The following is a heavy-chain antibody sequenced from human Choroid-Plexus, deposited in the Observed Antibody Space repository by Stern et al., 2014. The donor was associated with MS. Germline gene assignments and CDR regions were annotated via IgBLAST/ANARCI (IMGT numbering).Heavy chain of an antibody. CDR2: VSYDGSNK. V-gene: IGHV3-30*18. Sequence: DQLVESGGGVVQPGRPLRLSCVASGFTFGSCAMHWVRQAPGKGLEWVAGVSYDGSNKDYADSVKGRFTISRDNSQNPLYMQMSSLRPEDTAVYYCAKDRQYLTYFFDHWGQGSLVTVSS. CDR1: GFTFGSCA. D-gene: IGHD2/OR15-2a*01. J-gene: IGHJ5*02. CDR3: AKDRQYLTYFFDH.